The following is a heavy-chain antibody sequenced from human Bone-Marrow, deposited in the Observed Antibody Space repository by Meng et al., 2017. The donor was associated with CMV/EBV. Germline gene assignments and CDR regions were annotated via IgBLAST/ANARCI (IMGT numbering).Heavy chain of an antibody. CDR3: AKGSDDSSGYYYSSYYYYMDV. V-gene: IGHV3-23*01. CDR1: GFTFSSYA. D-gene: IGHD3-22*01. J-gene: IGHJ6*02. Sequence: GESLKISCAASGFTFSSYAMNWVRQAPGKGLEWVSGISGSGSATYYADSVKGRFTISRDNSKSTLYVQMNSLRAEDTAVYYCAKGSDDSSGYYYSSYYYYMDVWGQGTTVTVSS. CDR2: ISGSGSAT.